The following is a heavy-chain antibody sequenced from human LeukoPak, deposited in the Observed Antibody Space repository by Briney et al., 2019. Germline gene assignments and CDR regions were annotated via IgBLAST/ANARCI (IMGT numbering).Heavy chain of an antibody. CDR2: IYYSGST. D-gene: IGHD5-18*01. V-gene: IGHV4-59*01. Sequence: PSETLSLTCTVSGGSISSYYWSWIRQPPGKGLEWIGYIYYSGSTNYNPSLKSRITISVDTSKNQFSLKLSSVTAADTAVYYCASEDTAMVFSYWGQGTLVTVSS. J-gene: IGHJ4*02. CDR3: ASEDTAMVFSY. CDR1: GGSISSYY.